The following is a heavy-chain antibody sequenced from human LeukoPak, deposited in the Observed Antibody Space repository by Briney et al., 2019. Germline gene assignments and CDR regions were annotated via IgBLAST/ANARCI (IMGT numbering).Heavy chain of an antibody. CDR1: GFTVSSNY. D-gene: IGHD3-3*01. CDR2: IYSGGST. CDR3: ARGEGPITIFGVVTPVDY. J-gene: IGHJ4*02. V-gene: IGHV3-66*02. Sequence: GGSLRLSCAASGFTVSSNYMSWVRQAPGKGLEWVSVIYSGGSTYYADSVKGRFTISRDNSKNTLYLQMNSLRAEDTAVYYCARGEGPITIFGVVTPVDYWGQGTLVTVSS.